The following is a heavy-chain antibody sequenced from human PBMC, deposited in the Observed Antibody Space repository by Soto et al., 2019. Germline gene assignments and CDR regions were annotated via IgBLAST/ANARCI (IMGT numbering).Heavy chain of an antibody. D-gene: IGHD3-10*01. CDR3: AKFSKDYYGSGGLRSGLNF. Sequence: SWVRQTPGEGLEWISAISGSGDNTYYADSVRGRFTISRDNSKNTVYLQMDSLRVDDTAVYYCAKFSKDYYGSGGLRSGLNFWGQGSLVIVFS. V-gene: IGHV3-23*01. CDR2: ISGSGDNT. J-gene: IGHJ4*02.